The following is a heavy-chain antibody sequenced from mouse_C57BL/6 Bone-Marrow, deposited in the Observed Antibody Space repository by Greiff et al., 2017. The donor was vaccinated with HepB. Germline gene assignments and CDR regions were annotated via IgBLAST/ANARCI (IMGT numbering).Heavy chain of an antibody. CDR3: ASSCYYYDHYYAMDY. J-gene: IGHJ4*01. CDR2: INPNNGGT. Sequence: EVQLQQSGPELVKPGASVKISCKASGYTFTDYYMNWVKQSHGKSLEWIGDINPNNGGTSYNQKFKGKATLTVDKSSSTAYMELRSLTSEDSAVYYCASSCYYYDHYYAMDYWGQGTAVTVTA. CDR1: GYTFTDYY. V-gene: IGHV1-26*01. D-gene: IGHD2-4*01.